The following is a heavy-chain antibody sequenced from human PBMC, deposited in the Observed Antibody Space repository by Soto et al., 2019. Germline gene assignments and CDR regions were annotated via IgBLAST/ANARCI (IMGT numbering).Heavy chain of an antibody. CDR1: GFTFSSYG. D-gene: IGHD1-1*01. CDR2: ISYDGSNK. V-gene: IGHV3-30*18. J-gene: IGHJ4*02. CDR3: AKSYNWNVDYFDY. Sequence: GGSLRLSCAASGFTFSSYGMHWVRQAPGKGLEWVAVISYDGSNKYYADSVKGRFTISRDNSKNTLYLQMNSLRAEDTAVYYCAKSYNWNVDYFDYWGQGTLVTVSS.